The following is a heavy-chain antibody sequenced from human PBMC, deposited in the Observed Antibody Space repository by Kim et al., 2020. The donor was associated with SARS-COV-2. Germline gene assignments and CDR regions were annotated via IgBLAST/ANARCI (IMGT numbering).Heavy chain of an antibody. J-gene: IGHJ4*02. V-gene: IGHV3-30*04. D-gene: IGHD3-16*02. CDR2: ISYDGSNK. CDR1: GFTFSSYA. Sequence: GGSLRLSCAASGFTFSSYAMHWVRQAPGKGLEWVAVISYDGSNKYYADSVKGRFTISRDNSKNTLYLQMNSLRAEDTAVYYCAGGPLWGSYRYDYWGQGTLVTVSS. CDR3: AGGPLWGSYRYDY.